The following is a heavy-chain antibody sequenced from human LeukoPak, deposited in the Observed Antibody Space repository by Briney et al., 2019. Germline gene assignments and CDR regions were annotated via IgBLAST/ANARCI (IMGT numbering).Heavy chain of an antibody. CDR3: AREKQKGYSGYDAFDY. D-gene: IGHD5-12*01. CDR1: GYTFTSYG. Sequence: GASVKVSCKASGYTFTSYGISWVRQAPGQGLEWMGWISAYNGNINYAQKLQGRVTMTTDTSTSTAYMELRSLRSDDTAVYYCAREKQKGYSGYDAFDYWGQGTLVTVSS. CDR2: ISAYNGNI. V-gene: IGHV1-18*01. J-gene: IGHJ4*02.